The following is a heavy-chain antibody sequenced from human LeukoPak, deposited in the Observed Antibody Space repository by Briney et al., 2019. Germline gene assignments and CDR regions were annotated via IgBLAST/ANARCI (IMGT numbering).Heavy chain of an antibody. CDR2: ISSTSGTI. D-gene: IGHD6-19*01. Sequence: GGSLRLSCAASGFTFSSYSMNWVRQAPGKGLGWLSYISSTSGTIYYADSVKGRLTISRDNAKNSLFLQMNSLRDEDTAVYYCALTFHGEWLFRKSFDYWGQGTLVTVSS. CDR1: GFTFSSYS. V-gene: IGHV3-48*02. J-gene: IGHJ4*02. CDR3: ALTFHGEWLFRKSFDY.